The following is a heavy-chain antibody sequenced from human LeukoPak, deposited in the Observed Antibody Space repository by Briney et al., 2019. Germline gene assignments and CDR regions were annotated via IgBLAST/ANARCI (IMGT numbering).Heavy chain of an antibody. CDR3: ARGTRYYYYMDV. V-gene: IGHV3-23*01. CDR1: GFTFSSDA. Sequence: GGSLRLSCAASGFTFSSDAMNWVRQAPGKGLEWVSVISGGGGTTYYSDSVKGRFTISRDNSKNTLYLQMNSLRAEDTAVYYCARGTRYYYYMDVWGKGTTVTVSS. J-gene: IGHJ6*03. CDR2: ISGGGGTT. D-gene: IGHD1-1*01.